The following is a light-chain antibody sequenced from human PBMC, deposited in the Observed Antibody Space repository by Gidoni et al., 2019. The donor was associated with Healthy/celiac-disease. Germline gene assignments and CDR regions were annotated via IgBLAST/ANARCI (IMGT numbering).Light chain of an antibody. CDR1: QSISNW. CDR2: KAS. Sequence: DIQLSQSPSTLSASIRDRVTITCRASQSISNWLAWYQQKPGKAPKLLIYKASSLESGVPSRFSGSGSGTEFTLTISSLQPDDFATYYCQQYNGYSRTFXXXTRVEIK. J-gene: IGKJ1*01. V-gene: IGKV1-5*03. CDR3: QQYNGYSRT.